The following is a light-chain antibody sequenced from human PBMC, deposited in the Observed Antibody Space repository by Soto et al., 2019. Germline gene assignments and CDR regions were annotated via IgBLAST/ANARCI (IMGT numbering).Light chain of an antibody. CDR3: TSYTRSREKV. Sequence: QSVLTHAASVSGSPGQPITISCPGTSSDVGGYNYVSRYQQYPGKAPKLMIHDVSNRPSGVSDRVSGYKSGNTASLTISGLQAEAEADYYCTSYTRSREKVFGTGTKVPGL. CDR2: DVS. J-gene: IGLJ1*01. V-gene: IGLV2-14*01. CDR1: SSDVGGYNY.